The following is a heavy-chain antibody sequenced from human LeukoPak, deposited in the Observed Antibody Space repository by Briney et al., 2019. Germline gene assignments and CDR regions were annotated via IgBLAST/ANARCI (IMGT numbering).Heavy chain of an antibody. CDR3: ARKGGHFDY. J-gene: IGHJ4*02. CDR1: GDSINYYY. Sequence: SETLSLTCTVSGDSINYYYWSWIRQSPGKGLEWIGYVYYNGSAKYNPSLKSRITISVDMSKNQFSLKVSSVTAADTAIYYCARKGGHFDYWGQGTLVTVSS. V-gene: IGHV4-59*01. CDR2: VYYNGSA. D-gene: IGHD2-15*01.